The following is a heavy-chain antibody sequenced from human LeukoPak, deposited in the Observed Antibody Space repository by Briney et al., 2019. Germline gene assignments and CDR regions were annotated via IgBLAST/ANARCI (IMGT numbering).Heavy chain of an antibody. CDR3: ARALYYYDSSGYHPYGMDV. CDR2: IIPIFGTA. Sequence: ASVKVSCKASGGSFSSYAISWVRQAPGQWLEWMGGIIPIFGTANYAQKFQGRVTITADESTSTAYMELSSLRSEDTAVYYCARALYYYDSSGYHPYGMDVWGQGTTVTVSS. D-gene: IGHD3-22*01. V-gene: IGHV1-69*13. J-gene: IGHJ6*02. CDR1: GGSFSSYA.